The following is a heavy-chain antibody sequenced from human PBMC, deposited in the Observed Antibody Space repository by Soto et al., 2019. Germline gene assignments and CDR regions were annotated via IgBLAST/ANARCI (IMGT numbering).Heavy chain of an antibody. J-gene: IGHJ5*02. D-gene: IGHD2-2*01. CDR2: IYHSGST. CDR3: ARDGSCSSTRCYEGNWFDP. CDR1: GGSITNYY. V-gene: IGHV4-59*01. Sequence: QVRLQESGPGLVKPSETLSLTCTVSGGSITNYYWSWIRQSPGKGLEWIGHIYHSGSTKYNPSLKRRVTISIDTSKNQFSLKLNSVTAADTAVYSCARDGSCSSTRCYEGNWFDPWGQGTLVTVSS.